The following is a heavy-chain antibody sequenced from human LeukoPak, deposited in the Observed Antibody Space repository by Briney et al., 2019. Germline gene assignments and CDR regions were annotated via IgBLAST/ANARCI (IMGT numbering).Heavy chain of an antibody. D-gene: IGHD2-15*01. V-gene: IGHV1-46*04. CDR2: INLRDGTT. Sequence: ASVKVSCKTSGFPFTNYYMHWVGQAPGQGLEWMGVINLRDGTTAYAQKLQGRVTMTRDTSSSTVYMELSSLRSDDTDTAVYYCARHDLPGSSPFDYWGQGTLVTVSS. CDR3: ARHDLPGSSPFDY. J-gene: IGHJ4*02. CDR1: GFPFTNYY.